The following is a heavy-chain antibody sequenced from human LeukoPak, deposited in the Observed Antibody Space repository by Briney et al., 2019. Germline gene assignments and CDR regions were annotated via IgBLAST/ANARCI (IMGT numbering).Heavy chain of an antibody. CDR1: SGSTFSDYY. D-gene: IGHD1-26*01. CDR3: ARGADAGGYNWFDP. Sequence: PGGSLRLSCAASSGSTFSDYYMTWIRQAPGKGLEWISYISSSGSSIYYADSVKGRFTISRDNAKNSLYLQMNSLRAEDTAVYYCARGADAGGYNWFDPWGQGTLVTVSS. CDR2: ISSSGSSI. V-gene: IGHV3-11*01. J-gene: IGHJ5*02.